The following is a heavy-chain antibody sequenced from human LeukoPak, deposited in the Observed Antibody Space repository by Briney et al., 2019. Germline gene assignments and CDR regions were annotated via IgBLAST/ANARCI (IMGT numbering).Heavy chain of an antibody. D-gene: IGHD3-22*01. CDR2: ISYDGSNK. CDR1: GFTFSSYG. Sequence: PGGSLRLSCAASGFTFSSYGMYWVRQAPGKGLEWVAVISYDGSNKYYADSVKGRFTISRDNSKNTLYLQMNSLRAEDTAVYYCAKSRGKTMIVLGYWGQGTLVTVSS. V-gene: IGHV3-30*18. CDR3: AKSRGKTMIVLGY. J-gene: IGHJ4*02.